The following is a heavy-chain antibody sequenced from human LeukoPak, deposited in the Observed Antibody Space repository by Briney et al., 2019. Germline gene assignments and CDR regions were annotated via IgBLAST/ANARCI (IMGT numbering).Heavy chain of an antibody. CDR2: IYYSGST. D-gene: IGHD3-10*01. CDR1: GGSISSGDYY. Sequence: PSETLSLTCTVSGGSISSGDYYWSWIRQPPGKGLEWIGYIYYSGSTYYNPSLKSRVTISVDTSKNQFSLKLSSVTAADTAVYYCARDGSITMVRGVISWGQGTLVTVSS. CDR3: ARDGSITMVRGVIS. J-gene: IGHJ4*02. V-gene: IGHV4-30-4*01.